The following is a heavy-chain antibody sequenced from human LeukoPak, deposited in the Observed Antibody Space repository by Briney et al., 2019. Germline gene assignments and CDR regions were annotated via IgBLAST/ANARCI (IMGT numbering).Heavy chain of an antibody. Sequence: SETLSLTCTVYGGSLSDHYWSWIRQPPGKGLEWIGEINHSGSTNYNPSLKGRVTISLDTSKNQFSLNLRSVTAADTAVYYCARHEVIVVVVAAFDYWGQGTLVTVSS. D-gene: IGHD2-15*01. CDR1: GGSLSDHY. CDR3: ARHEVIVVVVAAFDY. J-gene: IGHJ4*02. V-gene: IGHV4-34*01. CDR2: INHSGST.